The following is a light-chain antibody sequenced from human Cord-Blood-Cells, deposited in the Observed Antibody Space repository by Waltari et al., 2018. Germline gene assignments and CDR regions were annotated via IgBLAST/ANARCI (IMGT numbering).Light chain of an antibody. Sequence: EIVMTQSPATLSLSPGERATLSCRASRSVSSSYLSWYQQKPGQAPRLLIYGASTRATGIPARFSGSGSGTDFTLTISSLQPEDFAVYYCQQDYNLITFGQGTRLEIK. V-gene: IGKV3D-7*01. J-gene: IGKJ5*01. CDR3: QQDYNLIT. CDR1: RSVSSSY. CDR2: GAS.